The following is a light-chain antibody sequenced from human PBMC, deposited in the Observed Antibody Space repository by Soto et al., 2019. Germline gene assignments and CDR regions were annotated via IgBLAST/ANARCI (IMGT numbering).Light chain of an antibody. Sequence: DIVLTKSPGTLSLSPGERATLSCRASQSVLNNYLAWFQQRPGQAPRLLIYGISNRPTGIPDRFSGSGSGTDFTLTISRLEPEDFAVYYCQQFGASPWTLGQGTKVDIK. V-gene: IGKV3-20*01. CDR2: GIS. CDR3: QQFGASPWT. CDR1: QSVLNNY. J-gene: IGKJ1*01.